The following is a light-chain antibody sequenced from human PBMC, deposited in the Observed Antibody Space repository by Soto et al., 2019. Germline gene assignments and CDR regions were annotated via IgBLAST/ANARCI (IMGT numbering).Light chain of an antibody. V-gene: IGLV1-40*01. CDR3: QYYDSSLSVV. CDR2: GNS. J-gene: IGLJ2*01. CDR1: SSNIGAGYD. Sequence: QSVLTQPPSVSGAPGQRVTISCTGSSSNIGAGYDVHWYQQLPGTAPKLLIYGNSNRPSGVPDRFSGSKSGTSASLAITGLKAEDEADYYCQYYDSSLSVVFGGGTKLTVL.